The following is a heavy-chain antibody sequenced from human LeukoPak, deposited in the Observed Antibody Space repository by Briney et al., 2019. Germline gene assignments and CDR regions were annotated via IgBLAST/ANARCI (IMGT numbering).Heavy chain of an antibody. CDR2: IKQDGSEK. CDR1: GFTFSSYW. CDR3: ARAVYFDILTGYYKGEYFDY. D-gene: IGHD3-9*01. J-gene: IGHJ4*02. V-gene: IGHV3-7*04. Sequence: GGSLRLSCAASGFTFSSYWMSWVRQAPGKGLEWVANIKQDGSEKYYVDSVKGRFTISRDNAKNSLYLQMHSLRAEDTAVYYCARAVYFDILTGYYKGEYFDYWGQGTLVTVSS.